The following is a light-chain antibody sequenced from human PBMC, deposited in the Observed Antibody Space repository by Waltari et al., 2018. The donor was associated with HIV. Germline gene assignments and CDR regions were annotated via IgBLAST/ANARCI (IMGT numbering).Light chain of an antibody. CDR3: AACDDSLKGGA. CDR1: TSNIGGNT. CDR2: SNT. V-gene: IGLV1-44*01. J-gene: IGLJ1*01. Sequence: QSVLAQPPSASGTPGQRVTISCSGSTSNIGGNTVSWYQQLPGTAPKLLINSNTQRPPGVPDRFSGSASGTSASLVISGLQSEDEADYYCAACDDSLKGGAFGPGTKVTVL.